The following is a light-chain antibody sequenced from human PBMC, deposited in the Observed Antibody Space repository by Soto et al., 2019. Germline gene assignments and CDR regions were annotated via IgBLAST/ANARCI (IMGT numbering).Light chain of an antibody. CDR3: QQYGSSPLT. CDR1: QSVTSNY. J-gene: IGKJ4*01. V-gene: IGKV3-20*01. CDR2: GAS. Sequence: VMTQSPATLSVSPGERATLSCRASQSVTSNYLAWYQQKPGQAPRLLIYGASSRATGIPDRFSGSGSGTDFTLTISRLEPEDFAVYYCQQYGSSPLTFGGGTKVDI.